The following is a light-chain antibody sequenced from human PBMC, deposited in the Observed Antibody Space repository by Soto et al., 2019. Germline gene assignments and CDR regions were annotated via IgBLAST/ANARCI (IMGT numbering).Light chain of an antibody. J-gene: IGLJ2*01. CDR1: SSDVGGYNY. CDR3: AAWDGSVNGQV. Sequence: QSALTQPAAVSGSPGQSITICCTGTSSDVGGYNYVSWYQQHPGKAPKLMIYEVSNRHSGVSLRVSVSKPGNTASLTISGWKAEEEADYKCAAWDGSVNGQVFGGRTQLTI. V-gene: IGLV2-14*01. CDR2: EVS.